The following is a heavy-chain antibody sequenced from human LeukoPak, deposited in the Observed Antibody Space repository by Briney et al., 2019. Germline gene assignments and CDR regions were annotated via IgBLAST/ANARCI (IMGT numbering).Heavy chain of an antibody. CDR3: TSRSINWYRGNNWFDP. CDR2: ISSSSSYI. CDR1: GFTFSSYS. Sequence: PGGSLRLSCAASGFTFSSYSMNWVRQAPGKGLEWVSSISSSSSYIYYADSVKGRFTISRDNAKNSLYLQMNSLRVEGTAVYYCTSRSINWYRGNNWFDPWGQGTLVTVSS. V-gene: IGHV3-21*06. J-gene: IGHJ5*02. D-gene: IGHD6-13*01.